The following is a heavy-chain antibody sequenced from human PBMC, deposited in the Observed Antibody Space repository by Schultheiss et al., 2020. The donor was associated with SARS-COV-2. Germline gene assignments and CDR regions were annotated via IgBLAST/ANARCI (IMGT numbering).Heavy chain of an antibody. J-gene: IGHJ5*02. V-gene: IGHV3-72*01. CDR3: ARDLGRVAANWFDP. D-gene: IGHD6-19*01. Sequence: GGSLRLSCAASGFTLSDHYIDWLRQAPGKGLEWVGRSRPKAKRYTTEYAASVKGRFIISRDDSKNSLYVQMNSLRTEDTAVYYCARDLGRVAANWFDPWGQGTLVTVSS. CDR2: SRPKAKRYTT. CDR1: GFTLSDHY.